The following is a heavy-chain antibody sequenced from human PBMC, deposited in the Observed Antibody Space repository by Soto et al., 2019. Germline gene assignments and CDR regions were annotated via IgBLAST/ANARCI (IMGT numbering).Heavy chain of an antibody. V-gene: IGHV3-11*01. J-gene: IGHJ6*02. D-gene: IGHD1-20*01. Sequence: QVQLVESGGGLVKPGGSLRLSCAASGFTFSDYYMSWIRQAPGKGLEWVSYISSSGSTIYYADSVKGRFTISRDNAKNSLYLQMNSLIAEDTAVYYCAREPLTGTTYYYYYGMDVWGQGTTVTVSS. CDR3: AREPLTGTTYYYYYGMDV. CDR1: GFTFSDYY. CDR2: ISSSGSTI.